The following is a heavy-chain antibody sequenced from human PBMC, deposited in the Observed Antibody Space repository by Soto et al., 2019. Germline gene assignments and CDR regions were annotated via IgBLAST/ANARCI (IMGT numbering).Heavy chain of an antibody. Sequence: EVQLVESGGGLIQPGGSLRISCAASGFTVSSNYMSWVRQAPGKGLEWVSVIYSGGSTYYADSVKGRFTISRDNSKNTLYLQMNSLRAEDTAVYYCASTYNWNSMTEAWFFDYWGQGTLVTVSS. D-gene: IGHD1-7*01. CDR2: IYSGGST. J-gene: IGHJ4*02. CDR3: ASTYNWNSMTEAWFFDY. CDR1: GFTVSSNY. V-gene: IGHV3-53*01.